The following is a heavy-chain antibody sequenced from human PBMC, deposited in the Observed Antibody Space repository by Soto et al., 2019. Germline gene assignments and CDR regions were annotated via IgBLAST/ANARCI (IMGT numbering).Heavy chain of an antibody. CDR2: IIPLYGTK. CDR3: ARAPNGDYAPYGMDV. V-gene: IGHV1-18*01. J-gene: IGHJ6*02. Sequence: ASVKVSCKVSGGTFSSYAISWVRQAPGQGLEWMGGIIPLYGTKNYAQKLQGRVTMTTDTSTSTAYMELRSLRSDDTAVYYCARAPNGDYAPYGMDVWGQGTTVTVSS. D-gene: IGHD4-17*01. CDR1: GGTFSSYA.